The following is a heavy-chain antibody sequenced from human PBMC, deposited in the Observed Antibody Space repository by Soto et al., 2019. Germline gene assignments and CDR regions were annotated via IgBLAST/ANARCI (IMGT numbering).Heavy chain of an antibody. Sequence: GASVKVSCKASGYTFTSYYMHWVRQAPGQGLEWMGIINPSGGSTSYAQKFQGRVTMTRDTSASTAYMELSSLRSEDTAVYYCASSYCSGGSCYSPVSTAFDIWGQGTMVTVSS. CDR2: INPSGGST. CDR1: GYTFTSYY. V-gene: IGHV1-46*01. CDR3: ASSYCSGGSCYSPVSTAFDI. J-gene: IGHJ3*02. D-gene: IGHD2-15*01.